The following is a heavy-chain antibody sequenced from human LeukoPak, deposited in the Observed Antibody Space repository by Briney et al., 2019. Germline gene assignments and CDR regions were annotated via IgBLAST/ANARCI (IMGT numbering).Heavy chain of an antibody. V-gene: IGHV3-48*03. CDR3: ASGSGSYYNVNPFDY. Sequence: GGSLRLSCAASGFTFSSYEMNWVRQAPGKGLEWVSYISSSGSTINYADSVKGRFTISRDNAKNSLYLQMNSLRAEDTAVYYCASGSGSYYNVNPFDYWGQGTLVTVSS. J-gene: IGHJ4*02. D-gene: IGHD3-10*01. CDR1: GFTFSSYE. CDR2: ISSSGSTI.